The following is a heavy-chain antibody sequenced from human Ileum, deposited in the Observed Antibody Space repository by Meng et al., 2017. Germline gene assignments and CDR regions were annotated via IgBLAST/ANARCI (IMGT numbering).Heavy chain of an antibody. V-gene: IGHV4-61*08. CDR2: AST. CDR1: GGSVSSAGYQ. Sequence: QWQLQESGPGLVRPSETLSLICTVSGGSVSSAGYQWGWIRQPPGKGLEWIGYASTNYNPSLKSRVTISLDTSKNQFSLKLSSVTAADTAVYYCARDHWGSLDYWGQGILVTVSS. J-gene: IGHJ4*02. CDR3: ARDHWGSLDY. D-gene: IGHD7-27*01.